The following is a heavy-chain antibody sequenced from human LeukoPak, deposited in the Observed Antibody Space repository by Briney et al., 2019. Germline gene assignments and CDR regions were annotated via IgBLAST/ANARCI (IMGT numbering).Heavy chain of an antibody. CDR1: GYTFTSYA. Sequence: ASVKVSCKASGYTFTSYAINWVRLAPGQGLEWMGIINPSGGSTSYAQKFQGRVTMTRDTSTSTVYMELSSLRSEDTAVYYCAREGTGQANGGYSYGGLDYWGQGTLVTVSS. D-gene: IGHD5-18*01. V-gene: IGHV1-46*01. J-gene: IGHJ4*02. CDR3: AREGTGQANGGYSYGGLDY. CDR2: INPSGGST.